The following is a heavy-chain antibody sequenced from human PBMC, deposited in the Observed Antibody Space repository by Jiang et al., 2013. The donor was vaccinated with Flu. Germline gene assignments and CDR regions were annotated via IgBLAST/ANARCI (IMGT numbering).Heavy chain of an antibody. V-gene: IGHV1-8*01. J-gene: IGHJ4*02. CDR3: ARNLYGSGTFDS. CDR2: MTPNSGYT. Sequence: ATGQGLEWVGWMTPNSGYTGYAQKFQGRVTLTRDTSISTAYMELSSLSSDDTAVYYCARNLYGSGTFDSWGQGTLVTVSS. D-gene: IGHD3-10*01.